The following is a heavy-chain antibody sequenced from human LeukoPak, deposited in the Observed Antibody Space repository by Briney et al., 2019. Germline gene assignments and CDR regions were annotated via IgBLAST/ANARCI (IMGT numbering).Heavy chain of an antibody. CDR3: ARDTTLGRTEY. J-gene: IGHJ4*02. V-gene: IGHV3-9*01. D-gene: IGHD1-14*01. CDR2: ITWNSHSI. Sequence: PGGSLRLSCAASGFTFDDYDMHWVRQAPGKGLEWVSGITWNSHSIAYADSVKGRFTISRDNAKNTMSLQMISLRTEDTAVYYCARDTTLGRTEYWGQGTLVTVSS. CDR1: GFTFDDYD.